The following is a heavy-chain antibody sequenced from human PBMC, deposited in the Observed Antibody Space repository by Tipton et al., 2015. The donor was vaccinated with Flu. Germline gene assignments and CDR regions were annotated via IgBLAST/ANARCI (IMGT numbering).Heavy chain of an antibody. J-gene: IGHJ4*02. CDR2: IYYSGST. D-gene: IGHD3-22*01. Sequence: LRLSCTVSGGSISSSSYYWGWIRQPPGKGLEWIGSIYYSGSTYYNPSLKSRVTISVDTSKNQFSLKLSSVTAADTAVYYCARVLDYYDSSGPFGYWGQGTLVTVSS. CDR1: GGSISSSSYY. V-gene: IGHV4-39*07. CDR3: ARVLDYYDSSGPFGY.